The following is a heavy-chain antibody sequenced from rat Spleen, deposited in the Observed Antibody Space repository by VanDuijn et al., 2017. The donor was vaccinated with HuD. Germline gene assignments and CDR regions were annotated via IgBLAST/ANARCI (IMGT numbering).Heavy chain of an antibody. CDR1: GFTFSNYY. CDR3: TREIIRGTRDWFAD. CDR2: ISAGGDST. D-gene: IGHD4-3*01. J-gene: IGHJ3*01. Sequence: EVQLVESGGGLVQPGRSLKLSCAASGFTFSNYYMPWVRQAPTKGLEWVAYISAGGDSTYCRDSVKGRFTISRDNAKNTLDLQMDSLRSEDTATYYCTREIIRGTRDWFADWGQGTLVTVSS. V-gene: IGHV5-27*01.